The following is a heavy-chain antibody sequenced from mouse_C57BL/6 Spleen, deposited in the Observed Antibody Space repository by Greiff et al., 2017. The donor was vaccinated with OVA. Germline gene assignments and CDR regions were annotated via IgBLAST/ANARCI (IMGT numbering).Heavy chain of an antibody. CDR1: GYTFTDYN. Sequence: VQLQQSGPELVKPGASVKMSCKASGYTFTDYNMHWVKQSHGKSLEWIGYINPNNGGTSYNQKFKGKATLTVNKSSSTAYMELRSLTSEDSAVYYCARSVTGTVYYFDYWGQGTTRTVSS. J-gene: IGHJ2*01. CDR3: ARSVTGTVYYFDY. CDR2: INPNNGGT. D-gene: IGHD4-1*01. V-gene: IGHV1-22*01.